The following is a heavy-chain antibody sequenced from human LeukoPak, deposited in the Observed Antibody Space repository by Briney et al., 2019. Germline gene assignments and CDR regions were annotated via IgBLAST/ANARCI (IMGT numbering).Heavy chain of an antibody. CDR2: IRYDGSKA. Sequence: PGGSLRLSCAASGLSFSSYGLHWVRQAPGKGLEWVAYIRYDGSKAYHVDSVEGRFTISRDNSKNTLYLQMSSLKPEDTAVYYCTKNWADWKNPGEKDDYWGQGSLVSVSS. CDR3: TKNWADWKNPGEKDDY. D-gene: IGHD1/OR15-1a*01. J-gene: IGHJ4*02. CDR1: GLSFSSYG. V-gene: IGHV3-30*02.